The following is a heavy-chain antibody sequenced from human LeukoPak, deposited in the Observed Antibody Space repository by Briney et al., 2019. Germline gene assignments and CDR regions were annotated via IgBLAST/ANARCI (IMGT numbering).Heavy chain of an antibody. CDR1: GGTFSSYA. Sequence: ASVKVSCKASGGTFSSYAISWVRQAPGQGLEWMGGIIPIFGTASYAQKFQGRVTITTDESTSTAYMELSSLRSEDTAVYYCARGARGPGGHYYDYVRGSYRYHYFDYWGQGTLVTVSS. V-gene: IGHV1-69*05. D-gene: IGHD3-16*02. J-gene: IGHJ4*02. CDR2: IIPIFGTA. CDR3: ARGARGPGGHYYDYVRGSYRYHYFDY.